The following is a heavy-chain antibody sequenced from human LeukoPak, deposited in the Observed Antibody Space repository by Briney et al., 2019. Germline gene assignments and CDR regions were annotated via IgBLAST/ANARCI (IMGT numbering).Heavy chain of an antibody. CDR1: RFPFNTYH. CDR3: VRYGVSYKYYVMDV. D-gene: IGHD3-10*01. CDR2: VSSDRSDN. Sequence: GGSLRLSCEASRFPFNTYHFHWVRQAPGKGLVWLAVVSSDRSDNYNADSVKGRFTISRDNSKNTVYLQMNSLRVEDTAVYYCVRYGVSYKYYVMDVWGQGTTVTVSS. J-gene: IGHJ6*02. V-gene: IGHV3-30*03.